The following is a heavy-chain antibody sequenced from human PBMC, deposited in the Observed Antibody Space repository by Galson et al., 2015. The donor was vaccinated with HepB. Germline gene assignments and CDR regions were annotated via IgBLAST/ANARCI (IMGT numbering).Heavy chain of an antibody. D-gene: IGHD6-13*01. CDR3: ARLPAAAAPNAFDI. Sequence: SWVRQPPGKGLEWIGNIYYNGITYYNPSLKSRVTISVDTSKNQFSLEVRSVTAADTAVFYCARLPAAAAPNAFDIWGQGTLVTVSS. CDR2: IYYNGIT. V-gene: IGHV4-39*01. J-gene: IGHJ3*02.